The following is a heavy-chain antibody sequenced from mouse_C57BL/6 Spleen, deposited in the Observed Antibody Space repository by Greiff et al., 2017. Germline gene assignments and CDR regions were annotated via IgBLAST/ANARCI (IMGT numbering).Heavy chain of an antibody. CDR1: GYAFSSSW. Sequence: VQLQQSGPELVKPGASVKISCKASGYAFSSSWMNWVKQRPGKGLEWIGRIYPGDGDTNYNGKFKGKATLTADKSYSTAYMQLSSLTSEDSAVYVCETSNTVVATDYFDYWGQGATLTV. J-gene: IGHJ2*01. V-gene: IGHV1-82*01. CDR2: IYPGDGDT. CDR3: ETSNTVVATDYFDY. D-gene: IGHD1-1*01.